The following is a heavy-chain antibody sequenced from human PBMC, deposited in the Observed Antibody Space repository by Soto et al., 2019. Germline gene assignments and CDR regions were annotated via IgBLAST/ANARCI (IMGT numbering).Heavy chain of an antibody. J-gene: IGHJ6*03. CDR3: ARVLTGTYYYYMDV. CDR1: GGSTKYYY. D-gene: IGHD1-1*01. Sequence: SETLSLTCTVSGGSTKYYYWSWIRQAPGAGLEWIGYINPNGKTNYNPSLKRRVSISVDTSKKQVSLKLSSVTAADTAVYYCARVLTGTYYYYMDVWGKGTXVTVSS. CDR2: INPNGKT. V-gene: IGHV4-59*01.